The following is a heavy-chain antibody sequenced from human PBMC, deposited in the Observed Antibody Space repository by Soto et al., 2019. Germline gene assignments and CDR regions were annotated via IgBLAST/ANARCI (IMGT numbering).Heavy chain of an antibody. V-gene: IGHV4-4*02. CDR2: IYHSGST. CDR1: GGSISSSNW. CDR3: ASRSVVAATSLDY. J-gene: IGHJ4*02. D-gene: IGHD2-15*01. Sequence: SLTCAVSGGSISSSNWWSWVRQPPGKGLEWIGEIYHSGSTNYNPSLRSRVTISVDKSKNQFSLKLSSVTAADTAVYYCASRSVVAATSLDYWGQGTLVTVYS.